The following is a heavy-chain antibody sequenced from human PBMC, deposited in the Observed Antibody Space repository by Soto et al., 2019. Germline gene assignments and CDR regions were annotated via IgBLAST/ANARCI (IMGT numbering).Heavy chain of an antibody. J-gene: IGHJ6*02. V-gene: IGHV3-23*01. D-gene: IGHD3-9*01. CDR3: AKCFYDILTGYENYYYYGMDV. CDR2: ISGSGGST. Sequence: PGGSLRLSCAASGFTFSSYAMSWVRQAPGKGLEWVSAISGSGGSTYYADSVKGRFTISRDNSKNTLYLQMNSLRAEDTAVYYCAKCFYDILTGYENYYYYGMDVWGQGTTVTVSS. CDR1: GFTFSSYA.